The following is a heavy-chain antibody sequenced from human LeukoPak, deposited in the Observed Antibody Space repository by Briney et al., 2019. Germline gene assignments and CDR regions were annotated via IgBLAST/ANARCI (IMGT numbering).Heavy chain of an antibody. CDR3: ARDPRFGDGYSYDYNY. CDR1: GFTFSSYW. CDR2: INSDGSST. V-gene: IGHV3-74*01. Sequence: GGSLRLSCAASGFTFSSYWMHWVRQAPGKGLVWVSRINSDGSSTSYADSVKGRFTISRDNAKNTLYLQMNSLRAEDTAVYYCARDPRFGDGYSYDYNYWGQGTLVTVSS. D-gene: IGHD5-18*01. J-gene: IGHJ4*02.